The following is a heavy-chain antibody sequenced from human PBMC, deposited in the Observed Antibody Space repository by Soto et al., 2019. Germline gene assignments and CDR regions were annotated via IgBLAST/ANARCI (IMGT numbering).Heavy chain of an antibody. CDR1: GGTFSSYA. CDR2: IAPIVDTS. V-gene: IGHV1-69*12. Sequence: QVQLVQSGAEVRQPASSVKVSCKTSGGTFSSYAISWVRQAPGQGLEWMGGIAPIVDTSTYAQKFQGRVTITADESTSTAHMELSSLRSDDMAVYYCVRVVAIPGYPDNWGQGTLVTVSS. D-gene: IGHD5-12*01. J-gene: IGHJ4*02. CDR3: VRVVAIPGYPDN.